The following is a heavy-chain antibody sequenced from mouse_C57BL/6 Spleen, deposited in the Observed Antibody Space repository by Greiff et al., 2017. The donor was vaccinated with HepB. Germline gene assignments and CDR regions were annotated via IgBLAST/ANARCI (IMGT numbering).Heavy chain of an antibody. V-gene: IGHV2-2*01. Sequence: VQRVESGPGLVQPSQSLSITCTVSGFSLTSYGVHWVRQSPGKGLEWLGVIWSGGSTDYNAAFISRLSISKDNSKSQVFFKMNSLQADDTAIYYCASLTTVVAFDVWGTGTTVTVSS. J-gene: IGHJ1*03. CDR1: GFSLTSYG. CDR3: ASLTTVVAFDV. CDR2: IWSGGST. D-gene: IGHD1-1*01.